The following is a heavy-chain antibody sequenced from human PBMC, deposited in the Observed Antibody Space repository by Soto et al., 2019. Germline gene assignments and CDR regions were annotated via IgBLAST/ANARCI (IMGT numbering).Heavy chain of an antibody. J-gene: IGHJ4*02. CDR2: INHSGST. Sequence: QVQLQQWGAGLLKPSETLSLTCAVYGGSFSGYYWSWIRQPPGKGLEWIGEINHSGSTNYNPSLKSRVTISVDTSKNQFSLKLRSVTAADTAVYYCARGRGGLVRFDYWGQGTLVTVSS. D-gene: IGHD3-9*01. CDR1: GGSFSGYY. V-gene: IGHV4-34*01. CDR3: ARGRGGLVRFDY.